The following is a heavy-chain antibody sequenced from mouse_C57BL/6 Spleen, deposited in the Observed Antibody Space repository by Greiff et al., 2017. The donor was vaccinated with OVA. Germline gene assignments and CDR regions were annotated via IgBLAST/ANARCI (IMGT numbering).Heavy chain of an antibody. CDR3: ARSKGANWDVAFFAY. J-gene: IGHJ3*01. CDR1: GYTFTDYN. D-gene: IGHD4-1*01. Sequence: EVKLVESGPELVKPGASVKMSCKASGYTFTDYNMHWVKQSHGKSLEWIGYINPNNGGTSYNQKFKGKATLTVNKSSSTAYMELRSLTSEDSAVYYCARSKGANWDVAFFAYWGQGTLVTVSA. CDR2: INPNNGGT. V-gene: IGHV1-22*01.